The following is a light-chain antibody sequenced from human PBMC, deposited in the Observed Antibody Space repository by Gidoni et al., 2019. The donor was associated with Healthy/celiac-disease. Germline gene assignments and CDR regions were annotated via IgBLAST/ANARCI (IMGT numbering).Light chain of an antibody. J-gene: IGKJ2*01. Sequence: EIVMTQSPATLSVSTGERATLSCRASQSVSSNLAWYQQKPGQATRLLIYGASTRATGIPARFSGSGSGTEFTLTISSLQSEDFAGYYCQQYNNWPPMYTVXQXTKLEIK. CDR3: QQYNNWPPMYT. CDR1: QSVSSN. CDR2: GAS. V-gene: IGKV3-15*01.